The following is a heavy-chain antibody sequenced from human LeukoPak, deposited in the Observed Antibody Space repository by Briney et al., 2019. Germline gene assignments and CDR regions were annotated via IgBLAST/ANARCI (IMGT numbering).Heavy chain of an antibody. CDR3: ARAQPPLYGGYVG. CDR1: GFTFSSYW. J-gene: IGHJ4*02. V-gene: IGHV3-74*01. CDR2: INSDGSST. D-gene: IGHD4-17*01. Sequence: PGGSLRLSCAASGFTFSSYWMHWVRQAPGKGLVWVSRINSDGSSTRYADSVKGRFTISRDNAKNTLYLQMNSLRAEDTAVYYCARAQPPLYGGYVGWGQGTLVTVSS.